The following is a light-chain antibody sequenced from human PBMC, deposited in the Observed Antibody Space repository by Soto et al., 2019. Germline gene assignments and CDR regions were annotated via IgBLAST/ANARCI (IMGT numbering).Light chain of an antibody. J-gene: IGLJ1*01. Sequence: QSALSQPPSASGSPGQSVTISCTGTSSDVGGYNYVSWYQQHPGRAPKLMIYEVSKRPSGVPYRFSGSKSGNAASLTVSGLQAEDEADYYCSSYAGHNNPYVFGTGTKVTVL. CDR1: SSDVGGYNY. V-gene: IGLV2-8*01. CDR3: SSYAGHNNPYV. CDR2: EVS.